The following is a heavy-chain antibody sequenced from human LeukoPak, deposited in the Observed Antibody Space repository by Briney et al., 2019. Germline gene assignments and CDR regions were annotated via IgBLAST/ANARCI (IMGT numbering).Heavy chain of an antibody. CDR2: ISSSSSYI. Sequence: PGGSLRLSCAASGFTLSSYSMNWVRQAPGKGLEWVSYISSSSSYIYYAHSVKGRFTISRENARNSLYLQMNSLRAEDTAVYYCARFNSGYYYYMDVWGKGTTVTVSS. CDR3: ARFNSGYYYYMDV. V-gene: IGHV3-21*01. J-gene: IGHJ6*03. D-gene: IGHD1-26*01. CDR1: GFTLSSYS.